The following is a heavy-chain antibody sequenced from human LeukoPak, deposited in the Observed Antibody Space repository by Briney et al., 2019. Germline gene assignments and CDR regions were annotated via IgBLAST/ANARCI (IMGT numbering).Heavy chain of an antibody. Sequence: GGSLRLSCAASGFTFSSYAMSWVRQAPGKGLEWVANIKQDGSEKYYVDSVKGRFTISRDNAKNSLYLQMNSLRAEDTAVYYCARDNSDSLFDYWGQGTLVTVSS. CDR1: GFTFSSYA. CDR3: ARDNSDSLFDY. V-gene: IGHV3-7*01. D-gene: IGHD2-15*01. CDR2: IKQDGSEK. J-gene: IGHJ4*02.